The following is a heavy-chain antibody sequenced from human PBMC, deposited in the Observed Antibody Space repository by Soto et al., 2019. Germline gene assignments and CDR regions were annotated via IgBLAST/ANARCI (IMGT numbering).Heavy chain of an antibody. V-gene: IGHV1-2*04. CDR2: INPNSGGT. CDR1: GYTFTVYY. Sequence: ASVRVSCTASGYTFTVYYIHCVRQAPGQGLEWMGWINPNSGGTNYAQKFQGWVTMTRDTSISTAYMELSRLRSDDTAVYYCARVDRYSSSWLHFDYWGQGTLVTVSS. D-gene: IGHD6-13*01. J-gene: IGHJ4*02. CDR3: ARVDRYSSSWLHFDY.